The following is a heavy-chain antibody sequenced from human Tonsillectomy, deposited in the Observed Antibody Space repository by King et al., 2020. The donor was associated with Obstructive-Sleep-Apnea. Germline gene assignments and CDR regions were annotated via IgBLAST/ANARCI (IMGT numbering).Heavy chain of an antibody. V-gene: IGHV1-18*01. CDR3: ARVVYCTRTSCYDGYYYYYGMDV. Sequence: QLVQSGAEVKKPGASVKVSCKASGYTFITYGISWVRQAPGQGLEWMGWISAYNGNTNFAQKHQGRVTMTTDTSTSTAYMEPRRLRSDDTAVYYCARVVYCTRTSCYDGYYYYYGMDVWGQGTTVTVSS. D-gene: IGHD2-2*01. CDR2: ISAYNGNT. CDR1: GYTFITYG. J-gene: IGHJ6*02.